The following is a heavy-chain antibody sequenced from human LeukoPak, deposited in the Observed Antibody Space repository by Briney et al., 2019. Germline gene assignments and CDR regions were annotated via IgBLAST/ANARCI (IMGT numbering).Heavy chain of an antibody. CDR1: GFSFSIYA. Sequence: GGSLRLSCEASGFSFSIYAMSWVRQSPGKGLEWVAAISLSSTSRYYADFVKGRFTISRDNGKNTVYLQMNSLRVEDTAIYYCAKDSSGLAAAEGALDYWGQGALVTVSS. CDR3: AKDSSGLAAAEGALDY. V-gene: IGHV3-23*01. J-gene: IGHJ4*02. D-gene: IGHD6-13*01. CDR2: ISLSSTSR.